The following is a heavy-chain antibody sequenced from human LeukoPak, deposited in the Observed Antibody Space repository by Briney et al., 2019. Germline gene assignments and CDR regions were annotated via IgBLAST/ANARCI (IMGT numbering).Heavy chain of an antibody. J-gene: IGHJ4*02. Sequence: ASVKVSCKASGYTFTGYYMHWVRQAPGQGLEWMGWINPNSGGTNYAQKFQGRVTMTRDTSISTAYMELSRLRSDDTAVYYCARTRLTGDGYNYFDYWGQGTLVTVSS. CDR2: INPNSGGT. CDR1: GYTFTGYY. V-gene: IGHV1-2*02. D-gene: IGHD5-24*01. CDR3: ARTRLTGDGYNYFDY.